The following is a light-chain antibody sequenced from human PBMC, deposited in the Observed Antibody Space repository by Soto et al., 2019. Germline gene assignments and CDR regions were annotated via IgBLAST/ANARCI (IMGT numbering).Light chain of an antibody. Sequence: MTQSPATLSASAGDRVTITCRASQNIRNLLAWYQQKPGKAPKPLIFDASTLKTGVPSRFGGSGSGAEFNFTITGLQPDDFATYFCQQYYTYSTFGQGTRLEI. V-gene: IGKV1-5*01. CDR2: DAS. CDR3: QQYYTYST. CDR1: QNIRNL. J-gene: IGKJ5*01.